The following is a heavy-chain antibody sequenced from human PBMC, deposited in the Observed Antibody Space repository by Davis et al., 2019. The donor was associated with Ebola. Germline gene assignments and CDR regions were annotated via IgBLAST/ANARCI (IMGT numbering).Heavy chain of an antibody. Sequence: GGSLRLSCAASGFTFSSYGMHWVRQAPGKGLEWVAVISYDGSNKYYADSVKGRFTISRDNSKNTLYVQMNSLRAEDTAVYYCARGNRYCGGDTCANWLDPWGQGTLVTVSS. V-gene: IGHV3-30*03. CDR3: ARGNRYCGGDTCANWLDP. CDR1: GFTFSSYG. D-gene: IGHD2-21*01. J-gene: IGHJ5*02. CDR2: ISYDGSNK.